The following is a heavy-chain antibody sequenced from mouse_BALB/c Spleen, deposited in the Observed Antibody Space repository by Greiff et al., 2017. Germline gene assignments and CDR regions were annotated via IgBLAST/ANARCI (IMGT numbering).Heavy chain of an antibody. CDR2: IWGDGST. CDR3: ARDWVYYGLPYAMDY. J-gene: IGHJ4*01. Sequence: VKLVESGPGLVAPSQSLSITCTVSGFSLTGYGVNWVRQPPGKGLEWLGMIWGDGSTDYNSALKSRLSISKDNSKSQVFLKMNSLQTDDTARYYCARDWVYYGLPYAMDYWGQGTSVTVSS. D-gene: IGHD2-1*01. V-gene: IGHV2-6-7*01. CDR1: GFSLTGYG.